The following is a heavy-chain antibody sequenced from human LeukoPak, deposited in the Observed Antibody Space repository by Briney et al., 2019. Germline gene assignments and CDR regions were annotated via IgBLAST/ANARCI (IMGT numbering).Heavy chain of an antibody. CDR3: ARDLWFGELPPYYYYGMDG. J-gene: IGHJ6*02. CDR1: GGTFINYA. D-gene: IGHD3-10*01. Sequence: GSSVTVSCKASGGTFINYAISWVRPAPGQGLAWMGRIIPILGIANYEQKFQGRVTITAEKSTSTAYMELSSLRSDDTAVYYCARDLWFGELPPYYYYGMDGWGQGTKGTVS. CDR2: IIPILGIA. V-gene: IGHV1-69*04.